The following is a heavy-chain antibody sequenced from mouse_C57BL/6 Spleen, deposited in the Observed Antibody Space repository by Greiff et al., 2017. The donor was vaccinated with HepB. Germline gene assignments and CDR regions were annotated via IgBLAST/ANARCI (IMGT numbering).Heavy chain of an antibody. CDR3: AGDGLYYYAMDY. CDR1: GFSLTSYG. J-gene: IGHJ4*01. Sequence: QVHVKQSGPGLVQPSQSLSITCTVSGFSLTSYGVHWVRQSPGKGLEWLGVIWSGGSTDYNAAFISRLSISKDNSKSQVFFKMNSLQADDTAIYYCAGDGLYYYAMDYWGQGTSVTVSS. V-gene: IGHV2-2*01. D-gene: IGHD6-1*01. CDR2: IWSGGST.